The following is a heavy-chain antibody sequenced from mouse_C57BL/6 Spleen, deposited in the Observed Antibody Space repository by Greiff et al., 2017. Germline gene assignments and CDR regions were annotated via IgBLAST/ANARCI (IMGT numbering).Heavy chain of an antibody. CDR1: GYSITSGYY. J-gene: IGHJ4*01. CDR2: ISYDGSN. Sequence: EVQLQQSGPGLVKPSQSLSLTCSVTGYSITSGYYWNWIRQFPGNKLEWMGYISYDGSNNYNPSLKNRISITRDTSKNQFFLKLNSVTTEDTATYYCARDGRSYAMDYWGQGTSVTVSS. V-gene: IGHV3-6*01. CDR3: ARDGRSYAMDY.